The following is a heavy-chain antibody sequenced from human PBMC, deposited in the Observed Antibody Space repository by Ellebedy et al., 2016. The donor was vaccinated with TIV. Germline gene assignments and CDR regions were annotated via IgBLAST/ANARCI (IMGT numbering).Heavy chain of an antibody. Sequence: AASVKVSCKASGYTFTSYDITWVRQAPGQGLEWMGWISAYNGNTNFAQKLQGRVTMTTDTSTSTAYMELRSLSYDDTAVYYCARNIRIVATGTGVDYWGQGTLVTVSS. CDR2: ISAYNGNT. J-gene: IGHJ4*02. CDR3: ARNIRIVATGTGVDY. V-gene: IGHV1-18*01. D-gene: IGHD1/OR15-1a*01. CDR1: GYTFTSYD.